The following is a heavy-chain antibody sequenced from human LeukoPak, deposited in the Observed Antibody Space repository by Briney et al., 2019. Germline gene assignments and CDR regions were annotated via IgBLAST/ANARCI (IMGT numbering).Heavy chain of an antibody. CDR3: AREDYHYASGH. J-gene: IGHJ4*02. CDR1: GFTFSSYA. CDR2: ISYDGSNK. D-gene: IGHD3-10*01. V-gene: IGHV3-30-3*01. Sequence: GRSLRLSCAASGFTFSSYAMHWVRQAPGKGLEWVTVISYDGSNKYSADSVKGRFTISRDNSKNTLYLQMNSLRAEDTAVYYCAREDYHYASGHWAQGTLVTVSS.